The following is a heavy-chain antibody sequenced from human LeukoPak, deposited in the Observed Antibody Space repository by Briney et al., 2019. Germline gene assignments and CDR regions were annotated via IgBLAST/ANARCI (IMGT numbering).Heavy chain of an antibody. V-gene: IGHV4-59*01. J-gene: IGHJ6*02. CDR2: IYYSGST. CDR3: ARERAQPLFYGMDV. Sequence: SETLSLTCTVSGGSISSYYWSWIRQPPGKGLELIGYIYYSGSTNYNPSLKSRVTISVDTSKNQFSLKLGSVTAADTAVYYCARERAQPLFYGMDVWGQGTTVTVSS. CDR1: GGSISSYY. D-gene: IGHD2-2*01.